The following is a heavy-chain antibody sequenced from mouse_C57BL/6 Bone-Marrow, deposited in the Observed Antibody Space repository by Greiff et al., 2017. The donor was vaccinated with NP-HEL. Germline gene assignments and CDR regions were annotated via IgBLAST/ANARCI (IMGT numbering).Heavy chain of an antibody. J-gene: IGHJ2*01. CDR1: GFTFSSYA. CDR2: ISDGGSYT. V-gene: IGHV5-4*01. Sequence: EVQLVESGGGLVKPGGSLKLSCAASGFTFSSYAMSWVRQTPEKRLEWVATISDGGSYTYYPDNVKGRFTISRDNAKNNLYLQMSHLKSEDTAMYYCAREGWLLLFDYWGQGTTLTVSS. CDR3: AREGWLLLFDY. D-gene: IGHD2-3*01.